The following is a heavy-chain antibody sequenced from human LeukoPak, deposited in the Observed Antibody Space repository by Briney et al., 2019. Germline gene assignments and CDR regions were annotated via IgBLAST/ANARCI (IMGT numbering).Heavy chain of an antibody. CDR1: GFTFGDYA. D-gene: IGHD3-22*01. Sequence: PGGSLRLSCTTSGFTFGDYAMNWVRQAPGKGLEWVSVIYSGGTTYYADSVKGRFTISRDNSKNTLYLQMNSLRAEDTAVYYCARNSSGLSYFDYWGQGTLVTVSS. CDR2: IYSGGTT. CDR3: ARNSSGLSYFDY. J-gene: IGHJ4*02. V-gene: IGHV3-66*01.